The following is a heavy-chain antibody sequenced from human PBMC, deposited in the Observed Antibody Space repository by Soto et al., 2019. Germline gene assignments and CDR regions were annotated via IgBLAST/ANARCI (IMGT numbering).Heavy chain of an antibody. Sequence: PETLSLTCTVSGRSISSSNYYWGWIRQPPGKGLERIGSIYYSGSTYYNPSLKSRVTISVDTSKNQFSLKLSSVTAADTAVYYCARHHSIVVVPAAMKGFDYWGQGTLVTVSS. CDR2: IYYSGST. CDR1: GRSISSSNYY. V-gene: IGHV4-39*01. CDR3: ARHHSIVVVPAAMKGFDY. J-gene: IGHJ4*02. D-gene: IGHD2-2*01.